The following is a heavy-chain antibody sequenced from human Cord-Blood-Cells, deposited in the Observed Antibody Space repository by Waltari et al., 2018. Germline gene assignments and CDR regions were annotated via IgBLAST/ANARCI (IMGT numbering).Heavy chain of an antibody. D-gene: IGHD7-27*01. CDR1: GGSFSGSY. Sequence: QVQLQQWGAGLLKPSETLSLTCAVYGGSFSGSYWSWIRQPPGKGLAWIGEINHSGSTNYNPSLKSRVTISVDTSKNQFSLKLSSVTAADTAVYYCAKTGAGDGTFYFDYWGQGTLVTVSS. CDR3: AKTGAGDGTFYFDY. J-gene: IGHJ4*02. CDR2: INHSGST. V-gene: IGHV4-34*01.